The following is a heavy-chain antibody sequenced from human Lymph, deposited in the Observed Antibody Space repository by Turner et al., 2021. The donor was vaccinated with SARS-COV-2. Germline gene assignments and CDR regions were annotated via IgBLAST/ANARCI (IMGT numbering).Heavy chain of an antibody. V-gene: IGHV1-69*10. CDR1: GGTFSSSA. J-gene: IGHJ6*02. CDR2: IIPLLAKA. Sequence: QVQLVQSGAEVKKPGSSVKVSCKASGGTFSSSAISWVRQAPGQGVEWMGGIIPLLAKANYAQKFQGRVTITGDKSTSTAYMELSSLRSEDTAVYFCARIAAPGMGGGVHYYYYAMDVWGQGTTVTVS. CDR3: ARIAAPGMGGGVHYYYYAMDV. D-gene: IGHD6-13*01.